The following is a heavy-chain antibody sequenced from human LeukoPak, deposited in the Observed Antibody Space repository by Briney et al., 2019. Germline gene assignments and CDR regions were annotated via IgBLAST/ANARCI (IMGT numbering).Heavy chain of an antibody. J-gene: IGHJ4*02. D-gene: IGHD3-3*01. CDR1: GGSLSSRSHY. CDR2: VYFTGST. Sequence: PSETLSLTCTVSGGSLSSRSHYWGCIRQFPGKGLQWIASVYFTGSTYYNPSPTSRAPVSVDTSKNQFSLKLSSVTAADTAVYYCARAESGPTAFFDYWGQGTLVTVSS. CDR3: ARAESGPTAFFDY. V-gene: IGHV4-39*01.